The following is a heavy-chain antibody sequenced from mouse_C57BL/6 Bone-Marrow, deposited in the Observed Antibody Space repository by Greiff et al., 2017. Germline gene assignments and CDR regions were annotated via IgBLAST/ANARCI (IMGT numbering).Heavy chain of an antibody. V-gene: IGHV1-82*01. D-gene: IGHD1-1*01. CDR3: ARRNYDGTKGY. J-gene: IGHJ4*01. Sequence: LQESGPELVKPGASVKISCKASGYAFSNSWMNWVKQRPGKGLEWIGRIYPEDGDTNYNRKFKGKATLTADKSSSTAYMQLSSLTSEDSAVYFCARRNYDGTKGYWGQGTTVTVSS. CDR1: GYAFSNSW. CDR2: IYPEDGDT.